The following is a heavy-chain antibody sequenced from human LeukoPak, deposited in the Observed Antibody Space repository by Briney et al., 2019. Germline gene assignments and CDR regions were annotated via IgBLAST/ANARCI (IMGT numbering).Heavy chain of an antibody. V-gene: IGHV3-21*01. D-gene: IGHD3-22*01. J-gene: IGHJ4*02. CDR2: ISSSSSYI. CDR1: GFTFSSYS. Sequence: GGSLRLSCAASGFTFSSYSMNWVRQAPGKGLEWVSSISSSSSYIYYADSVKGRFTISRDNAKNSLYLQMNSLRAEDTAVYYCAREGNYYDSSGPLDYWGQGTLVTVSS. CDR3: AREGNYYDSSGPLDY.